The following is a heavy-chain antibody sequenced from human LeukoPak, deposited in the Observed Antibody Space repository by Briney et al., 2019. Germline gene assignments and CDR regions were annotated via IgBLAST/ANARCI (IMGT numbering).Heavy chain of an antibody. CDR2: IYYRGST. Sequence: SETLSLTCTVSGGSFSSQYWSWIRQPPGKGLEWIGYIYYRGSTSYNPSLKSRVTIKVDTSKTQFSLRLNSVTAADTAVYYCARDIISEYSKSHSHFDPWGQGTLVTVSS. CDR1: GGSFSSQY. V-gene: IGHV4-59*11. D-gene: IGHD5-18*01. CDR3: ARDIISEYSKSHSHFDP. J-gene: IGHJ5*02.